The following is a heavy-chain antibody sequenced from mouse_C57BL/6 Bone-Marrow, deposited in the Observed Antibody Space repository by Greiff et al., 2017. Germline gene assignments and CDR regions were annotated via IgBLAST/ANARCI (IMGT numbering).Heavy chain of an antibody. CDR1: GYSFTDYN. J-gene: IGHJ4*01. CDR3: ARYGYYVNYTMDY. CDR2: INPNYGTT. Sequence: EVKLQESGPELVKPGASVKISCKASGYSFTDYNMNWVKQSNGKSLEWIGVINPNYGTTSYNQKFKGKATLTVDQSSSTAYMQLNSLTSEDSAVYDCARYGYYVNYTMDYWGQGTSVTVSS. V-gene: IGHV1-39*01. D-gene: IGHD2-3*01.